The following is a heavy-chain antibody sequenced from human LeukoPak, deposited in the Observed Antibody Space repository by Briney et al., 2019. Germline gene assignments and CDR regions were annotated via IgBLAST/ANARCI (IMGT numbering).Heavy chain of an antibody. CDR3: ARGKNYDFWSGYPSYYYYYYMDV. CDR2: MNPNSGNT. CDR1: GYTFTSYD. Sequence: ASVKVSCKASGYTFTSYDINWVRQATGQGLEWMGWMNPNSGNTGYAQKFQGRVTMTRNTSISTAYMELSSLRSEDTAVYYCARGKNYDFWSGYPSYYYYYYMDVWGKGTTVTVS. J-gene: IGHJ6*03. V-gene: IGHV1-8*01. D-gene: IGHD3-3*01.